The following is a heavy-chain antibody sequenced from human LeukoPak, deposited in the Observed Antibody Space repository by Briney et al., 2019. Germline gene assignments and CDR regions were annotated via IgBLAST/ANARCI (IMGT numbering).Heavy chain of an antibody. D-gene: IGHD3-3*01. Sequence: GGSLRLSCAASGFTFSSYAMSWVRQAPGKGLEWVSAISGSGGSTYYADSVKGRFTISRDNSKNTLYLQMNSLRAEDTAVYYCAKAGYYDFQAPWYYFDYWGQGTLVTVSS. CDR2: ISGSGGST. CDR3: AKAGYYDFQAPWYYFDY. V-gene: IGHV3-23*01. J-gene: IGHJ4*02. CDR1: GFTFSSYA.